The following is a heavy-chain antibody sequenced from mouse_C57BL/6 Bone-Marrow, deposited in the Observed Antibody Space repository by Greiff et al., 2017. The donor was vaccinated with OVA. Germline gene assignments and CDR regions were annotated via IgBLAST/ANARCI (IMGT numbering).Heavy chain of an antibody. CDR3: ARVGYYGSSYRYFDV. CDR1: GYSITSGYY. Sequence: ESGPGLVKPSQSLSLTCSVTGYSITSGYYWNWIRQFPGNKLEWMGYISYDGSNNYNPSLKNRISITRDTSKNQFFLKLNSVTTEDTATYYCARVGYYGSSYRYFDVWGTGTTVTVSS. D-gene: IGHD1-1*01. CDR2: ISYDGSN. V-gene: IGHV3-6*01. J-gene: IGHJ1*03.